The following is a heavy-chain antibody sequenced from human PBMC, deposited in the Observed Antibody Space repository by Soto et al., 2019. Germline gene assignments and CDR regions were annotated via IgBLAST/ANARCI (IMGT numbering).Heavy chain of an antibody. Sequence: GGSLRLSCAASGFTFSSYSMNWVRQAPGKGLEWVSYISSSSSTIYYADSVKGRFTISRDNAKNSLYLQMNSLRDEDTAVYYCARDGIYYYGSGSHLPYYYYGMDVWGQGTTVTVSS. CDR3: ARDGIYYYGSGSHLPYYYYGMDV. CDR2: ISSSSSTI. V-gene: IGHV3-48*02. D-gene: IGHD3-10*01. CDR1: GFTFSSYS. J-gene: IGHJ6*02.